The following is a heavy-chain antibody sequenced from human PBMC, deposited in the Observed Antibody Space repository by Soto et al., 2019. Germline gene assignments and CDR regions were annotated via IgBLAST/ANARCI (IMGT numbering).Heavy chain of an antibody. CDR3: ARTGSGSYYNAGYYYYMDV. Sequence: GGSLRLSCAASGFTVSSNYMSWVRQAPGKGLEWVSVIYSGGSTYYADSVKGRFTISRDNSKNTLYLQMNSLRAEDTAVYYCARTGSGSYYNAGYYYYMDVWGKGTTVTVSS. V-gene: IGHV3-66*01. D-gene: IGHD3-10*01. CDR1: GFTVSSNY. CDR2: IYSGGST. J-gene: IGHJ6*03.